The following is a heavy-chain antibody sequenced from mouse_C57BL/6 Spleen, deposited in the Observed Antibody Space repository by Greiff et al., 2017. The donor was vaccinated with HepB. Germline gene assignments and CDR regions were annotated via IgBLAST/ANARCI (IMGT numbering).Heavy chain of an antibody. CDR3: AREGASTMVTTGDWYFDV. V-gene: IGHV1-53*01. Sequence: QVQLQQPGPELVKPGASVKLSCKASGYTFTSYWMHWVKQRPGQGLEWIGNINPSNGGTNYNEKFKSKATLTVDKSSSTAYMQLSSLTSEDSAVYYCAREGASTMVTTGDWYFDVWGTGTTVTVSS. CDR1: GYTFTSYW. D-gene: IGHD2-2*01. CDR2: INPSNGGT. J-gene: IGHJ1*03.